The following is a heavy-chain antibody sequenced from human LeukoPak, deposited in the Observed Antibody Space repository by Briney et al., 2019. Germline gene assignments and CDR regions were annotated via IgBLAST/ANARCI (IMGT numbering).Heavy chain of an antibody. CDR1: GFTFSSYS. CDR2: ISRSSTYI. V-gene: IGHV3-21*04. CDR3: AKDAGGGRYSYGLGYYFDY. D-gene: IGHD5-18*01. Sequence: GGSLRLSCAASGFTFSSYSMNWVRQAPGKGLEWVSSISRSSTYIYYADSVKGRFTISRDNAKNSLYLQMNSLRAEDMALYYCAKDAGGGRYSYGLGYYFDYWGQGTLVTVSS. J-gene: IGHJ4*02.